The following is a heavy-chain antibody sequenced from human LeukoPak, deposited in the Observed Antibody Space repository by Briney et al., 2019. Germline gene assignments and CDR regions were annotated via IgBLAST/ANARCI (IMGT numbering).Heavy chain of an antibody. J-gene: IGHJ4*02. V-gene: IGHV3-48*03. CDR2: ISSVGTTI. Sequence: GGSLRLSCAASGFTFRSYEMNWVRQAPGKGLEWVSYISSVGTTIYYADSVKGRFTISRDNAKNSLYLQMNSLRAEDTAIYYCARCSGGYYFDYWGQGTLVTVSS. CDR3: ARCSGGYYFDY. D-gene: IGHD2-15*01. CDR1: GFTFRSYE.